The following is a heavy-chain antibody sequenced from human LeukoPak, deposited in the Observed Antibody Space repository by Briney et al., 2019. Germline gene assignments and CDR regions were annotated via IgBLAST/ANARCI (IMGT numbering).Heavy chain of an antibody. CDR1: GGSISSYY. CDR3: ARIYRGDVDTAMAQGY. CDR2: IYYSGST. J-gene: IGHJ4*02. D-gene: IGHD5-18*01. Sequence: SETLSLTCTVSGGSISSYYWSWIRQPPGKGLEWIGYIYYSGSTNYNPSLKSRVTISVDTSKNQFSLKLSSVTAADTAVYYCARIYRGDVDTAMAQGYWGQGTLVTVSS. V-gene: IGHV4-59*12.